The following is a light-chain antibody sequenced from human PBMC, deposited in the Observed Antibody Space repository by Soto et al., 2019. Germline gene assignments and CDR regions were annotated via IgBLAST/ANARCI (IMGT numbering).Light chain of an antibody. CDR1: ESVTNY. CDR3: QQRSDWPWT. CDR2: DVS. Sequence: EMVLTQSPATLSLSPGERGTLSCRASESVTNYLAWYQQKPGQAPRLLVYDVSNRATGIPARFSGGGSGTDFTLTISNLEPEDFAVYYCQQRSDWPWTFGQGTKVEIK. V-gene: IGKV3-11*01. J-gene: IGKJ1*01.